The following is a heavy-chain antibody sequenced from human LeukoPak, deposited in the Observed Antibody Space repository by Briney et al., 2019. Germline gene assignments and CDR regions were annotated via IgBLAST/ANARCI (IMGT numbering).Heavy chain of an antibody. D-gene: IGHD3-22*01. Sequence: ASVKVSCKASGYTFTSYDINWVRQATGQGLEWMGWMNPNSGGTNYAQKFQGRVTMTRDTSISTAYMELSRLRSDDTAVYYCARGYDYYDSSGYIDYWGQGTLVTVSS. J-gene: IGHJ4*02. V-gene: IGHV1-2*02. CDR2: MNPNSGGT. CDR1: GYTFTSYD. CDR3: ARGYDYYDSSGYIDY.